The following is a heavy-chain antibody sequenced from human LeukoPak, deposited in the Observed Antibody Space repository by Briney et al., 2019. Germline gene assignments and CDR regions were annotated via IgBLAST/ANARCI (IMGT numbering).Heavy chain of an antibody. CDR2: ISGSGGST. CDR3: ALPPHYDFWSGFYDY. D-gene: IGHD3-3*01. CDR1: GFTFSSYA. J-gene: IGHJ4*02. Sequence: PGGSLRLSCAASGFTFSSYAMSWVRQAPGKGLVWVSAISGSGGSTYYADSVKGRFTISRDNSKNTLYLQMNSLRAEDTAVYYCALPPHYDFWSGFYDYWGQGTLVTVSS. V-gene: IGHV3-23*01.